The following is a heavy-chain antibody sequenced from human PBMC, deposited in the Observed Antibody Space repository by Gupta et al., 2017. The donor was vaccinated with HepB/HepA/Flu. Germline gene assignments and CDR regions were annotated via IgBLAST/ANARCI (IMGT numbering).Heavy chain of an antibody. D-gene: IGHD2-8*02. CDR3: ARTYCTGESCYGPFDH. CDR2: IWYDGGKK. CDR1: GFTFSRSA. J-gene: IGHJ4*02. Sequence: QVQMVESGGGVVQPGRSLRLSCAVSGFTFSRSAIHWVRQAPGKGLEWVAVIWYDGGKKFYADSVKGRFTISRDDSNEMAYLQMNNLRDEDTAVYFCARTYCTGESCYGPFDHWGQGTLVTVSS. V-gene: IGHV3-33*01.